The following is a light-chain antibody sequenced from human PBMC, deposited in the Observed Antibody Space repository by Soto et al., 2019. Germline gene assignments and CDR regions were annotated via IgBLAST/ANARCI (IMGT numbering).Light chain of an antibody. J-gene: IGKJ5*01. CDR3: QQANSFPIT. CDR2: TGS. CDR1: QTISSW. V-gene: IGKV1-12*01. Sequence: DIQMTQSPSTLPASVGARVTIPCRASQTISSWLAWYQQKPGKAPNLLIYTGSSLQSGVPSRFSGSGSGTDFTLTISSLQPEEFATYYCQQANSFPITVGQGTRLEIK.